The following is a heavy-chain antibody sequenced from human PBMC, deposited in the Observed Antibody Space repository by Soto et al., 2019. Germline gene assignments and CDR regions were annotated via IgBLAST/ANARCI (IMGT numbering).Heavy chain of an antibody. CDR3: ASDRLGRYCSGGSCPFDY. D-gene: IGHD2-15*01. CDR1: GYTFTAYL. V-gene: IGHV1-2*04. Sequence: ASVKVSCKPSGYTFTAYLIHWVRQAPGQGLEWMGWINPSSGGTNYAQKFQGWVAMAVDTSISTAYMELSRLASDDTAVYYCASDRLGRYCSGGSCPFDYWGQGTLVTVSS. CDR2: INPSSGGT. J-gene: IGHJ4*02.